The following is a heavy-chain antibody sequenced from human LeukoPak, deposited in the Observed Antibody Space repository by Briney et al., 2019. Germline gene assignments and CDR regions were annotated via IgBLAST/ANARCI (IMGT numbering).Heavy chain of an antibody. CDR3: AKAKSYYSNYDY. CDR2: ISSSSSTI. CDR1: GFTFNTYN. V-gene: IGHV3-48*04. Sequence: GGSLRLSCAASGFTFNTYNMNWVRQVPGKGLEWVSYISSSSSTIYYADSVKGRFTISRDNAKKSLYLQMNSLRVEDTAVYYCAKAKSYYSNYDYWGQGTLVTVSS. D-gene: IGHD4-11*01. J-gene: IGHJ4*02.